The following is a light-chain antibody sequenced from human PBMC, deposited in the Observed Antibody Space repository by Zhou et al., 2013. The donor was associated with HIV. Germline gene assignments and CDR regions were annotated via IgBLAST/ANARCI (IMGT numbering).Light chain of an antibody. CDR2: KAS. CDR3: QQYNRYSRM. CDR1: QSIGRW. J-gene: IGKJ1*01. Sequence: DILVTQSPLTLSSNVGDRVVITCRASQSIGRWLAWYQQKPGKTPRLLIYKASTLDTGVPSRFSGSGYGTDFTLTISSLQPDDFATYYCQQYNRYSRMFGPGTKVDVK. V-gene: IGKV1-5*03.